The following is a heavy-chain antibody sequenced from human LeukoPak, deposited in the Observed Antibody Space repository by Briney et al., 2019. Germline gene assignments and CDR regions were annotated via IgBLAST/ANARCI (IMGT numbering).Heavy chain of an antibody. V-gene: IGHV3-21*01. D-gene: IGHD2-2*02. CDR3: ARGIYTSSPRNPKNFFDY. Sequence: GGSLRLSCAASGFTFSGYSMNWVRQAPGKGLEWVSSISSSSSYIYYADSMKGRFTISRDNAKNSLYLQMNSLRAEDTAVYFCARGIYTSSPRNPKNFFDYWGQGTLVTVS. CDR2: ISSSSSYI. J-gene: IGHJ4*02. CDR1: GFTFSGYS.